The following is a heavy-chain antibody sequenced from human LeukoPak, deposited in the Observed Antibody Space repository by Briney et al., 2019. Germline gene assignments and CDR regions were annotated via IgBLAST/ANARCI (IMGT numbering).Heavy chain of an antibody. CDR2: IDHIGRT. J-gene: IGHJ5*02. CDR3: ARHKKRSIWRGSNWFDP. Sequence: SETLSLTCAVYGESFRGYYWTWIRQTPGKGLEWIGEIDHIGRTTYNPSLKSRVTISVDTSKNQFSLKLSSVTAADTAVYYCARHKKRSIWRGSNWFDPWGQGTLVTVS. D-gene: IGHD2-21*01. V-gene: IGHV4-34*01. CDR1: GESFRGYY.